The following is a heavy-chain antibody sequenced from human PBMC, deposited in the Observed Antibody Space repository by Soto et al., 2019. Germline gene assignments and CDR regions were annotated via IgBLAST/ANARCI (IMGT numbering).Heavy chain of an antibody. CDR1: GYTFTGYY. D-gene: IGHD6-6*01. Sequence: QVQLVQSGAEVKKPGASVKVSCKASGYTFTGYYMHWVRQAPGQGLEWMGWINPNSGRTNYAKKFQGRDTMNRDTSISTAYMELSRLKSDDTAVYYCARAVLYSSSSGPVDYWGQGTLVTVSS. CDR2: INPNSGRT. V-gene: IGHV1-2*02. CDR3: ARAVLYSSSSGPVDY. J-gene: IGHJ4*02.